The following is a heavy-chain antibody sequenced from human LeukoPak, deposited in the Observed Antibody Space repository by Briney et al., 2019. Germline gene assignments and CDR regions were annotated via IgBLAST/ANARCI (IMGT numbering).Heavy chain of an antibody. CDR1: GFTFNNYN. V-gene: IGHV3-23*01. CDR3: AKEGFYCSGGSCYSFYYYYMDV. D-gene: IGHD2-15*01. J-gene: IGHJ6*03. CDR2: ISGSGGST. Sequence: GGSLRLSCAASGFTFNNYNMSWVRQAPGKGLEWVSAISGSGGSTYYADSVKGRFTISRDNSKNTLYLQMNSLRAEDTAVYYCAKEGFYCSGGSCYSFYYYYMDVWGKGTTVTVSS.